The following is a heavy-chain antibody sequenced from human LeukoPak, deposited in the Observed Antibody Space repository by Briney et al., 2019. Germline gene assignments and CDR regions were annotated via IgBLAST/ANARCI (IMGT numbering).Heavy chain of an antibody. CDR2: IYYSGST. J-gene: IGHJ4*02. V-gene: IGHV4-39*07. CDR1: GGSISSSSYY. CDR3: ARGQMTTVRVFGVGPKYYFDY. Sequence: PSETLSLTCTVSGGSISSSSYYWGWIRQPPGKGLEWIGSIYYSGSTYYNPSLKSRVTISVDTSKNQFSLKLSSVTAADTAVYYCARGQMTTVRVFGVGPKYYFDYWGQGTLVTVSS. D-gene: IGHD4-17*01.